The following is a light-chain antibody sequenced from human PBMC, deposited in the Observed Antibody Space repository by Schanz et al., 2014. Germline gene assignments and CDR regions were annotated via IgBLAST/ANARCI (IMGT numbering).Light chain of an antibody. CDR3: SSYAGSNNLV. Sequence: QSALTQPASVSGSPGQSITISCTGTSSDVGGYNYVSWYQQHPGKAPKLMIYDVSNRPSGLSNRFSGSKSGNTASLTISWLQAEDEAVYYCSSYAGSNNLVFGGGTKLTVL. CDR2: DVS. CDR1: SSDVGGYNY. V-gene: IGLV2-14*01. J-gene: IGLJ2*01.